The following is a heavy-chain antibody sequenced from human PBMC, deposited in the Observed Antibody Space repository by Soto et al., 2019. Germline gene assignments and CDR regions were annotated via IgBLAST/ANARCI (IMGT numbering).Heavy chain of an antibody. CDR2: IIPIFGTA. J-gene: IGHJ4*02. CDR3: ARVGIVGANKYSDC. CDR1: GGTFSSYA. Sequence: SVKVSCKASGGTFSSYAISWVRQAPGQGLEWMGGIIPIFGTANYAQKFQGRVTITADESTSTAYMELSSLRSEDTAVYYCARVGIVGANKYSDCLGQGTFLSVFS. V-gene: IGHV1-69*13. D-gene: IGHD1-26*01.